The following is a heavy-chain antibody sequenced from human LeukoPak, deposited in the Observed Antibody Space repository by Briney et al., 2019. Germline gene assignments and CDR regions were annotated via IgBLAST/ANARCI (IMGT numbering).Heavy chain of an antibody. CDR1: GGTFSSYA. V-gene: IGHV1-69*04. Sequence: ASVKASCKASGGTFSSYAISWVRQAPGQGLEWMGRIIPILGIANYAQKFQGRVTITADKSTSTAYMELSSLRSEDTAVYYCGPDCSSTSCHNWFDPWGQGTLVTVSS. CDR3: GPDCSSTSCHNWFDP. D-gene: IGHD2-2*01. CDR2: IIPILGIA. J-gene: IGHJ5*02.